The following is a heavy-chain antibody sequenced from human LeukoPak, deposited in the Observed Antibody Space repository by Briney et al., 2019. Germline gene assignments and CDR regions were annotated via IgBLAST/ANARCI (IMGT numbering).Heavy chain of an antibody. J-gene: IGHJ3*02. CDR2: INHSGST. V-gene: IGHV4-34*01. Sequence: PSETLSLTCAVYGGSFSGYYWSWIRQPPGKGLEWIGEINHSGSTNYNPSLKSRVTVSVDTSKNQFSLKLSSVTAADTAVYYCAGVKGYCSGGSCYLGAFDIWGQGTMVTVSS. D-gene: IGHD2-15*01. CDR3: AGVKGYCSGGSCYLGAFDI. CDR1: GGSFSGYY.